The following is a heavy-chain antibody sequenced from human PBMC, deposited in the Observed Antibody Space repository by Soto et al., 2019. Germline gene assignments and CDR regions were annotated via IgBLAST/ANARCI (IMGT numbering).Heavy chain of an antibody. CDR1: GFTFSSYG. Sequence: GGSLRLSCAASGFTFSSYGMHWVRQAPGKGLEWVAVIWYDGSNKYYADSVKGRFTISRDNSKNTLYLQMNSLRAEDTAVYYCARTPHYDFWSGYYPMWFDPWGQGTLVTVSS. V-gene: IGHV3-33*01. CDR3: ARTPHYDFWSGYYPMWFDP. J-gene: IGHJ5*02. CDR2: IWYDGSNK. D-gene: IGHD3-3*01.